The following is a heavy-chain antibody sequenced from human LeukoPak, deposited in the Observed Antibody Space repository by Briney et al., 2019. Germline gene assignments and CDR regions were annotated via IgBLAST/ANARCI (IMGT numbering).Heavy chain of an antibody. J-gene: IGHJ3*02. CDR1: GGSISSYY. CDR3: ARPYDSSGQRAGWDAFDI. CDR2: IYYSGST. D-gene: IGHD3-22*01. Sequence: SETLSLTCTVSGGSISSYYWSWIRQPPGKGLEWIGFIYYSGSTNYNPPLKSRVTISVDTSKNQFSLKLSSVTAADTAVYYCARPYDSSGQRAGWDAFDIWGQGTMVTVSS. V-gene: IGHV4-59*01.